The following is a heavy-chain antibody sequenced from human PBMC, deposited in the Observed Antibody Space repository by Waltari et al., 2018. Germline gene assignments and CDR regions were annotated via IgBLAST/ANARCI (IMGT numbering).Heavy chain of an antibody. J-gene: IGHJ6*02. V-gene: IGHV1-69*09. D-gene: IGHD2-2*01. CDR1: GGPFSNYA. CDR3: ARGREPGLVVLPADV. Sequence: QVQLVQSEAEVKKPGSSVKVSCRASGGPFSNYAINWVRLAPGQGLEWMGRIIPLLDVTKYAGNFQGRVTFTADQSTGTAFMELSSLRSDDTAVYYCARGREPGLVVLPADVWGQGTTVTVAS. CDR2: IIPLLDVT.